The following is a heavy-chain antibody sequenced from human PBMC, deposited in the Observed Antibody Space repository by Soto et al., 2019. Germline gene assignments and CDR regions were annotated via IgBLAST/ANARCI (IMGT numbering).Heavy chain of an antibody. J-gene: IGHJ4*01. D-gene: IGHD3-22*01. CDR3: AKEDFYDSRGYGKGGYYFDY. Sequence: GESLRLSCAASGFTFDDYGMDWDRQGPGKGLEWVARIDWNSGTIDDADSVKGRFTISRDNAKNSLYLQMNSLTTEDTAMYYCAKEDFYDSRGYGKGGYYFDYWGHGTLVTVSS. CDR1: GFTFDDYG. V-gene: IGHV3-9*01. CDR2: IDWNSGTI.